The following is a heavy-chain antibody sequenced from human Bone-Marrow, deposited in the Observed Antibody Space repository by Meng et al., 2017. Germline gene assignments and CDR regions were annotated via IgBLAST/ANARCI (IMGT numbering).Heavy chain of an antibody. CDR1: GDSVSSNSAA. D-gene: IGHD3-22*01. V-gene: IGHV6-1*01. Sequence: QPPGSGSGLVKPSQTLSLTCSVSGDSVSSNSAAWHWIRQSPSRGLEWQGRTYYRSKWYTDYAVSVKSRITINPDTSKNQFSLQLNSVTPEDTAVYYCARGDYSSAPSFWGQGTLVTVSS. J-gene: IGHJ4*02. CDR3: ARGDYSSAPSF. CDR2: TYYRSKWYT.